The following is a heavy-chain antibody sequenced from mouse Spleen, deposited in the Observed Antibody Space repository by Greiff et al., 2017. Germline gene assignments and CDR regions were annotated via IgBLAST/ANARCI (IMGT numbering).Heavy chain of an antibody. CDR1: GYTFTSYW. Sequence: QVQLQQPGAELVRPGASVKLSCKASGYTFTSYWINWVKQRPGQGLEWIGNIYPSDSYTNYNQKFKDKATLTVDKSSSTAYMQLSSPASEDSAVYYCTRESSYYAMDYWGQGTSVTVSS. CDR2: IYPSDSYT. J-gene: IGHJ4*01. V-gene: IGHV1-69*02. CDR3: TRESSYYAMDY.